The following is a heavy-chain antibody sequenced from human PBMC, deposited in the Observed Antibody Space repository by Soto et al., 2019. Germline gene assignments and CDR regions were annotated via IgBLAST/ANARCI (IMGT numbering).Heavy chain of an antibody. CDR1: GFTFSSYG. CDR3: ARAKHDFMYAFDI. CDR2: IWYDGSNK. Sequence: GGSLRLSCAASGFTFSSYGMHWVRQAPGKGLEWVAVIWYDGSNKYYAASVKGRFTISRHNSKNTLYLQMNSLRAEDTAVYYCARAKHDFMYAFDIWGQGTMVTVSS. V-gene: IGHV3-33*01. J-gene: IGHJ3*02. D-gene: IGHD3-3*01.